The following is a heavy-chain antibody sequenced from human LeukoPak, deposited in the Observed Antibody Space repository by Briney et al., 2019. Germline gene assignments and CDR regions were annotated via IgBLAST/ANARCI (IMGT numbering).Heavy chain of an antibody. V-gene: IGHV3-33*01. CDR1: GFTFSSYG. CDR3: ARQHCSGGDCYFFD. D-gene: IGHD2-15*01. Sequence: GGSLRLSCAASGFTFSSYGMHWVRQAPGKGLEWVALIWYDGNNRYYADSVKGRFTISRDNSKNTLYLQLNSLRAEDTAVYYCARQHCSGGDCYFFDWGQGTLVTVSS. CDR2: IWYDGNNR. J-gene: IGHJ4*02.